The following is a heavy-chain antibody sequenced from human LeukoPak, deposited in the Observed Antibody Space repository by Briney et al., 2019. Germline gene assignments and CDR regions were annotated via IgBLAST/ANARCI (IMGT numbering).Heavy chain of an antibody. CDR2: IYYSGST. J-gene: IGHJ3*02. Sequence: SETLSLTCTVSGGSISSYYWSWIRQPPGKGLEWIGYIYYSGSTNYNPSLKSRVTISVDTSKNQFSLKLSSVTAADTAVYYCARRGQWLVGNDAFDIWGQGTMVTVSS. D-gene: IGHD6-19*01. CDR1: GGSISSYY. CDR3: ARRGQWLVGNDAFDI. V-gene: IGHV4-59*08.